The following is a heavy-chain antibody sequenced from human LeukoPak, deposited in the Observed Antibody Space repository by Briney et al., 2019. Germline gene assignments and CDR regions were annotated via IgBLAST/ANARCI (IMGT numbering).Heavy chain of an antibody. Sequence: ASETLSLTCTVSGGSISSSSYYWGWIRQPPGKGLEWIGSIYYSGSTYYNPSLKSRVTISVDTSKNQFSLKLSSVTAADTAVYYCARSYGSGSYIHYWGQGTLVTVSS. CDR1: GGSISSSSYY. V-gene: IGHV4-39*01. CDR3: ARSYGSGSYIHY. J-gene: IGHJ4*02. D-gene: IGHD3-10*01. CDR2: IYYSGST.